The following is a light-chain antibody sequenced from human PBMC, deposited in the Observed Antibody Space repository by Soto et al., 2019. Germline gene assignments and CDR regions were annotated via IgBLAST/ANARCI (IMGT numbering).Light chain of an antibody. J-gene: IGLJ2*01. V-gene: IGLV2-14*03. CDR2: DVN. Sequence: QSALTQPASVSGSPGQSITISCTGTSSDVGAYNYVSWYQQHPDKAPKLIIYDVNNRPSGVSNRFSGSKSGTTASLTISGLLAEDEADYYCSSYTSSKSGVFGGGTKLTVL. CDR3: SSYTSSKSGV. CDR1: SSDVGAYNY.